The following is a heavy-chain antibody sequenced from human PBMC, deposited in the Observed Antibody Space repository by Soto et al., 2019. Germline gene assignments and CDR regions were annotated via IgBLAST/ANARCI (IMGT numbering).Heavy chain of an antibody. CDR3: ASPHSGSYSESPRYYYGMDV. CDR2: INPSGGST. V-gene: IGHV1-46*01. CDR1: GYTFTSYY. Sequence: GASVKVSCKASGYTFTSYYMHWVRQAPGQGLEWMGIINPSGGSTSYAQKFQGRVTMTRDTSTSTVYMELSSLRSEDTAVYYCASPHSGSYSESPRYYYGMDVWGQGTKVTFSS. D-gene: IGHD1-26*01. J-gene: IGHJ6*02.